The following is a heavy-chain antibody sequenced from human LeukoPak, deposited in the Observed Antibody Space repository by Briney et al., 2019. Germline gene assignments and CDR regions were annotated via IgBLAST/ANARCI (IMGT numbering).Heavy chain of an antibody. CDR2: ISGSGGST. Sequence: PGGSLRLSCAASGFTFSSYAMSWVRQAPGKGLEWVSAISGSGGSTYYADSVKGRFTISRDNSENTLYLQMNSLRAEDTAVYYCAMSSSGYDLDYFDYWGQGTLVTVSS. J-gene: IGHJ4*02. V-gene: IGHV3-23*01. CDR1: GFTFSSYA. CDR3: AMSSSGYDLDYFDY. D-gene: IGHD5-12*01.